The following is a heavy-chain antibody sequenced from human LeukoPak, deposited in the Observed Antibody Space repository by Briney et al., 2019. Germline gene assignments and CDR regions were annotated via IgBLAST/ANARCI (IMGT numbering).Heavy chain of an antibody. CDR3: TTGPGNSGY. V-gene: IGHV3-15*01. Sequence: GGSLRLSCAVSGLTFSNAWMSWVRQAPGKGLEWVGRIKSTTVGGTTEYAAPVKGRFTISRDDSKNTVYLQMNSLKTEDTAVYYCTTGPGNSGYWGQGTLVTVST. CDR1: GLTFSNAW. J-gene: IGHJ4*02. D-gene: IGHD4-23*01. CDR2: IKSTTVGGTT.